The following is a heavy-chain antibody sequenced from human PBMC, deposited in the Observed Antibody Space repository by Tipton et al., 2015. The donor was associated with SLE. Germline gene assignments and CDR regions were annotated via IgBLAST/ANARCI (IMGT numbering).Heavy chain of an antibody. CDR2: INPNSGGT. CDR1: GYTFTGYY. D-gene: IGHD2-21*01. CDR3: ARAAGLQSNWYFDL. Sequence: QLVQSGAEVKKPGASVKVSCKASGYTFTGYYMHWVRQAPGQGLEWMGWINPNSGGTNYAQKFQGRVTMTRDTSISTAYMELSRRRSDDTAVYYCARAAGLQSNWYFDLWGRGTLFTVSS. J-gene: IGHJ2*01. V-gene: IGHV1-2*02.